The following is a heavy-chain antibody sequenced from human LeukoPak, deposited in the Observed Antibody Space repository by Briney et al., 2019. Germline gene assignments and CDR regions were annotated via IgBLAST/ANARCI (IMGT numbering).Heavy chain of an antibody. CDR3: TRETGGSTLVTLPSDN. V-gene: IGHV1-2*02. Sequence: ASVKVSCKVSGYTFIGYYIYWVRQAPGQGLEWMGWTSPNSGATNYAQKFQGRVTMTRDRSISTAYMELNWLTSDDTAVYYCTRETGGSTLVTLPSDNWGQGTPVTVSS. J-gene: IGHJ4*02. CDR1: GYTFIGYY. D-gene: IGHD4-23*01. CDR2: TSPNSGAT.